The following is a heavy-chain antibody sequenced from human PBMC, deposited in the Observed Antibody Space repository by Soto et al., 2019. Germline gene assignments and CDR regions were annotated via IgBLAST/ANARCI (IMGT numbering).Heavy chain of an antibody. J-gene: IGHJ6*02. Sequence: ASVKVSCKASGYTFTSYGISWVRQAPGQGLEWMGWISAYNGNTNYAQKLQVRVTMTTDTSTSTAYMELRSLRSDDTAVYYCAMTTQSYYYYGMDVWGQGTTVTVSS. V-gene: IGHV1-18*04. D-gene: IGHD4-17*01. CDR1: GYTFTSYG. CDR3: AMTTQSYYYYGMDV. CDR2: ISAYNGNT.